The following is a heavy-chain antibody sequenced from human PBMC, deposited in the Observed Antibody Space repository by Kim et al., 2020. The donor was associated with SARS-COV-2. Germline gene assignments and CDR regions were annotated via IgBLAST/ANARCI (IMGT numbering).Heavy chain of an antibody. J-gene: IGHJ3*02. V-gene: IGHV4-59*13. CDR2: IYYSGST. CDR1: GGSISSYY. CDR3: ARGGGQQLVLDAFDI. Sequence: SETLSLTCTVSGGSISSYYWSWIRQPPGKGLEWIGYIYYSGSTNYNPSLKSRVTISVDTSKNQFSLKLSSVTAADTAVYYCARGGGQQLVLDAFDIWGQGTMVTVSS. D-gene: IGHD6-13*01.